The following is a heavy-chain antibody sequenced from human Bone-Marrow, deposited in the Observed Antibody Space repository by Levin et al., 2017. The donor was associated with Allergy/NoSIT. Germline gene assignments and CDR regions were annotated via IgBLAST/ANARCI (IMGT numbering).Heavy chain of an antibody. Sequence: SQTLSLTCAISGDSVSSNSAAWNWIRQSPSRGLEWLGRTYYRSKWYNDYAVSVKSRITINPDTSKNQFSLQLNSVTPEDTAVYYCARDAGCSGGSGYSDNWFDPWGQGTLVTVSS. CDR2: TYYRSKWYN. J-gene: IGHJ5*02. CDR3: ARDAGCSGGSGYSDNWFDP. D-gene: IGHD2-15*01. CDR1: GDSVSSNSAA. V-gene: IGHV6-1*01.